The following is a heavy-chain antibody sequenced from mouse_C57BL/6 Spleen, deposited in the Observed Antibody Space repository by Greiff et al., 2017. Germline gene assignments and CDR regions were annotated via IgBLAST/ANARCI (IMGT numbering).Heavy chain of an antibody. CDR3: ARHSYYSNYGYFDY. Sequence: EVKLVESGGDLVKPGGSLKLSCAASGFTFSSYGMSWVRQTPDKRLEWVATISSGGSYTYYPDSVKGRFTISRDNAKNTLYLQMSSLKSEDTAMYYCARHSYYSNYGYFDYWGQGTTLTVSS. D-gene: IGHD2-5*01. J-gene: IGHJ2*01. V-gene: IGHV5-6*02. CDR2: ISSGGSYT. CDR1: GFTFSSYG.